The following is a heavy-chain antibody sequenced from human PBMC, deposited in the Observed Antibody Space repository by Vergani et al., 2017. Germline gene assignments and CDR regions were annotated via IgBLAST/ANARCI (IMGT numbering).Heavy chain of an antibody. J-gene: IGHJ5*02. CDR3: ARDQWDDDGPRGWFAP. V-gene: IGHV4-4*07. D-gene: IGHD5-24*01. CDR2: VHTDGTA. CDR1: GASISSYF. Sequence: VQLQESGPGLLKPSETLSLTCSVSGASISSYFWSWIRQPAGKGLEWLGRVHTDGTAYYNPSLRTRVRLSADLSQSQFSLKMTSLTAAATAGYFYARDQWDDDGPRGWFAPWGQGILVTVSS.